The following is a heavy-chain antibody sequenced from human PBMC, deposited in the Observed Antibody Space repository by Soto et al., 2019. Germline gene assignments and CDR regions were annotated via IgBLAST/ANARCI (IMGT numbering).Heavy chain of an antibody. V-gene: IGHV3-53*01. CDR1: GFSVSDNY. CDR3: ARSFGEGVLDAFHI. D-gene: IGHD3-10*01. CDR2: IYGGGRT. Sequence: GGSLRLSCAASGFSVSDNYMSWVRQAPGKGLEWVSVIYGGGRTYYAESVKGRFSISRDNSKNTLLLQMNNLRADDTAVYFCARSFGEGVLDAFHIWGPGTMVTVSS. J-gene: IGHJ3*02.